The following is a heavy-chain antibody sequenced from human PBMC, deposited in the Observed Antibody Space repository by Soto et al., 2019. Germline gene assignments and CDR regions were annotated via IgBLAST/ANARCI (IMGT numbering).Heavy chain of an antibody. CDR2: IYYSGST. J-gene: IGHJ4*02. CDR3: ARVSSGWYGYFDY. V-gene: IGHV4-30-4*01. D-gene: IGHD6-19*01. CDR1: GGSISSGDYY. Sequence: PSETLSLTCTVSGGSISSGDYYWSWIRQPPGKGLEWIGYIYYSGSTYYNPSLKSRVTISVDTSKNQFSLKLSSVTAADTAVYYCARVSSGWYGYFDYWGQGTLVTVSS.